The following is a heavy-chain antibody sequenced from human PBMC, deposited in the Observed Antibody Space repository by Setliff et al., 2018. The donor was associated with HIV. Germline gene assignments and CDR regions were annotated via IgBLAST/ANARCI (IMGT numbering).Heavy chain of an antibody. J-gene: IGHJ3*02. CDR1: GYTFTSFD. CDR2: MNPNSGNS. V-gene: IGHV1-8*01. CDR3: TRIRAMVRGVTSYDDFDI. Sequence: ASVKVSCKASGYTFTSFDINWVRQATGQGLEWMGWMNPNSGNSGFAQKFQGRVTMTRNSSISTAYMELSSLRFDDTAVYYCTRIRAMVRGVTSYDDFDIWGQGTKVTVSS. D-gene: IGHD3-10*01.